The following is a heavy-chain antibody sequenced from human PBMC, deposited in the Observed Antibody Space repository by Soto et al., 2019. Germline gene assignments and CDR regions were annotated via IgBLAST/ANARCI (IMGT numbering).Heavy chain of an antibody. J-gene: IGHJ4*02. Sequence: ASVKVSCKTSGYTFTSYGISWVRQAHGQGLGWMGWISAYNGNTNYAQKLRGRVTMTTDTSASTAYMELRSLRSDDTAVYYCAGVTGGNFDYWGQGTLVTVSS. CDR3: AGVTGGNFDY. V-gene: IGHV1-18*01. CDR1: GYTFTSYG. D-gene: IGHD2-15*01. CDR2: ISAYNGNT.